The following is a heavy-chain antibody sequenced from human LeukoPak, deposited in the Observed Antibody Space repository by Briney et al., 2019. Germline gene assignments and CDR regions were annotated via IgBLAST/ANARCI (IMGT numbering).Heavy chain of an antibody. J-gene: IGHJ4*02. Sequence: GGTLRLSCAASGFTFSSYGMSWVRQAPGKGLEWVSAISGSGGSTYYADSVKGRFTISRDNSKNTLYLQMNSLRAEDTAVYYCARDERRYCSSTSCRLVDYWGQGTLVTVSS. V-gene: IGHV3-23*01. CDR3: ARDERRYCSSTSCRLVDY. CDR2: ISGSGGST. D-gene: IGHD2-2*01. CDR1: GFTFSSYG.